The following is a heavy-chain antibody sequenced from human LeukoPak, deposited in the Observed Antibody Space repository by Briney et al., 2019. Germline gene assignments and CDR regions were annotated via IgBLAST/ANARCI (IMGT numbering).Heavy chain of an antibody. J-gene: IGHJ6*03. D-gene: IGHD2-21*01. V-gene: IGHV1-69*13. Sequence: GASVKVSCKASGGTFSSYAISWVRQAPGQGLEWMGGIIPIFGTANYAQKFQGRVTITADESTSTAYMELSSLRSEDTAVYYCARQAYCGGDCPDYYYYMDVWGKGTTVTVSS. CDR1: GGTFSSYA. CDR2: IIPIFGTA. CDR3: ARQAYCGGDCPDYYYYMDV.